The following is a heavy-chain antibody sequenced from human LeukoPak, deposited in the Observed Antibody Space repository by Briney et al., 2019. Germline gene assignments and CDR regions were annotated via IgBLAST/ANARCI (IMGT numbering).Heavy chain of an antibody. CDR1: GDSISSGSYY. CDR2: IHIRGTT. Sequence: SETLSLTCTVPGDSISSGSYYWSWIRQPAGKGLEWIGRIHIRGTTNYNPSLKSRVTISADTSKNQLSLKLSSVTAADTAVYYCARGYWFYFDYWGPGTLVTVSS. J-gene: IGHJ4*02. V-gene: IGHV4-61*02. CDR3: ARGYWFYFDY. D-gene: IGHD2-8*02.